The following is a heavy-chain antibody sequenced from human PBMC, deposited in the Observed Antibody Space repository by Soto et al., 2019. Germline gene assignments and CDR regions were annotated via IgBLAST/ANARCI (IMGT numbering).Heavy chain of an antibody. D-gene: IGHD3-10*01. J-gene: IGHJ6*02. CDR2: IKQDGSEK. Sequence: LRLSCAASGFTFSSYWMSWVRQAPGKGLEWVANIKQDGSEKYYVDSVKGRFTISRDNAKNSLYLQMNSLRAEDTAVYYCASQYYYGSGSYYNPLRYYGMDVWGQGTTVTVSS. V-gene: IGHV3-7*01. CDR1: GFTFSSYW. CDR3: ASQYYYGSGSYYNPLRYYGMDV.